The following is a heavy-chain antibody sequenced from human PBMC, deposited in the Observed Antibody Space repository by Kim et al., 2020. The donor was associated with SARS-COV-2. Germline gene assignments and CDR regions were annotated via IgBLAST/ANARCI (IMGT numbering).Heavy chain of an antibody. Sequence: SETLSLTCAVYGGSFSGYYWTWIRQPPGKGLEWIGEVNHSGSTNYNPSLKSRVTISADTSKNQLSLKLNSVTAADTALYYCARGRGWSHYPYFDSWGQGT. CDR1: GGSFSGYY. CDR3: ARGRGWSHYPYFDS. D-gene: IGHD1-26*01. J-gene: IGHJ4*02. V-gene: IGHV4-34*01. CDR2: VNHSGST.